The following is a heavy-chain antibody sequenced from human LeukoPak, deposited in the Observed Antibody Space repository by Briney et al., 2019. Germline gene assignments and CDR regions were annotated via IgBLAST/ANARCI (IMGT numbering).Heavy chain of an antibody. CDR3: ARESSGPGWFDP. CDR2: IIPIFGTA. J-gene: IGHJ5*02. CDR1: GGTFSSYA. V-gene: IGHV1-69*13. Sequence: SVKVSCKASGGTFSSYAISWVRQAPGQGLEWMGGIIPIFGTANYAQKLQGRVTITADESTSTAYMELSSLRSEDTAAYYCARESSGPGWFDPWGQGTLVTVSS. D-gene: IGHD6-25*01.